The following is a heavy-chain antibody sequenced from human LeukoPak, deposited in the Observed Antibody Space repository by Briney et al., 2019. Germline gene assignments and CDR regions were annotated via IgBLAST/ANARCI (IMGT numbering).Heavy chain of an antibody. V-gene: IGHV4-59*01. CDR3: ARNYYDSSGYPGSPYYYGMDV. D-gene: IGHD3-22*01. J-gene: IGHJ6*02. CDR2: IYYSGST. CDR1: GGSISSYY. Sequence: PSETLSLTCTVSGGSISSYYWSWIRQPPGKGLEWIGYIYYSGSTNYNPSLKSRVTISVDTSKIQFSLKLSSVTAADTAVYYCARNYYDSSGYPGSPYYYGMDVWGQGTTVTVSS.